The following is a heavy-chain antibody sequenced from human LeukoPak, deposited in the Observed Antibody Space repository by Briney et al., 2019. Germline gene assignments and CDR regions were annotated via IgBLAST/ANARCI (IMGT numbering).Heavy chain of an antibody. V-gene: IGHV1-18*01. CDR3: ARGGFRSGYGTLYYFDY. D-gene: IGHD5-12*01. Sequence: ASVKVSCKASGYTFTSYGISWVRQAPGQGLEWMGWISAYNGNTNYAQKLQGRITMTTDTSTSTAYMELRSLRSDDTAVYYCARGGFRSGYGTLYYFDYWGQGTLVTVSS. J-gene: IGHJ4*02. CDR2: ISAYNGNT. CDR1: GYTFTSYG.